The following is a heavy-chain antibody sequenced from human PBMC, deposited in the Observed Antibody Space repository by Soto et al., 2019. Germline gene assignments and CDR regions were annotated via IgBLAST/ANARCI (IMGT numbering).Heavy chain of an antibody. CDR2: ISNDGSST. Sequence: EVQLVESGGGLVQPGGSLRLSFVASGFTFSSYWMHWVRQAPGKGLVWVSSISNDGSSTSYADPVKGRFTISRDNAKNTLYLQMNSLRAEDTAVYYCARLPNKSPQNWGQGTLVIVSP. J-gene: IGHJ1*01. V-gene: IGHV3-74*01. CDR1: GFTFSSYW. CDR3: ARLPNKSPQN.